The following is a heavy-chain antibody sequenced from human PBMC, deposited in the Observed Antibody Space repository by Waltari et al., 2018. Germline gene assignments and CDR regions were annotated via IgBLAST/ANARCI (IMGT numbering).Heavy chain of an antibody. CDR1: GGSISSSSYY. CDR2: IYYSATT. J-gene: IGHJ4*02. D-gene: IGHD6-19*01. V-gene: IGHV4-39*07. CDR3: ARVLSSVYYLDY. Sequence: QLQLQESGQGLVKPSETRSLTCTVSGGSISSSSYYWGWIRQPPGKGLEWIGSIYYSATTYYNPTLKSRVTISVDTPKNHFSLKLSSVTAADTAVYYCARVLSSVYYLDYWGQGTLVTVSS.